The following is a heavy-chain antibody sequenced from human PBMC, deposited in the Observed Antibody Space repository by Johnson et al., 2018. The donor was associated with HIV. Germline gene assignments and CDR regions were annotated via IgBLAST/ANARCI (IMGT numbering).Heavy chain of an antibody. CDR3: AKATMSGNLHPAGAFDI. J-gene: IGHJ3*02. V-gene: IGHV3-23*04. Sequence: VQLVESGGGLVQPGGSLRLSCAASGFTFSSYAMSWVRQAPGKGLEWVSAISGSGGSTYYADSVKGRFTISRDNSKNTLYLQMNSLRAEDTAVYYCAKATMSGNLHPAGAFDIWGQGTMVTVSS. D-gene: IGHD1-26*01. CDR2: ISGSGGST. CDR1: GFTFSSYA.